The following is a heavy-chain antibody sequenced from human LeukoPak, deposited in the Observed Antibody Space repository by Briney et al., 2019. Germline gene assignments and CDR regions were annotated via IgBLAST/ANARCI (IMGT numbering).Heavy chain of an antibody. D-gene: IGHD7-27*01. CDR3: ARGSSWGFGPREFDY. CDR1: GFTFSRFW. J-gene: IGHJ4*02. V-gene: IGHV3-7*05. Sequence: PGGSLRLSCAASGFTFSRFWMNWVRQAPGRGLEWVANIDQSGGRNNYVDSVKGRFTISRDNAKNSLFLEMSSLRADDTAVYYCARGSSWGFGPREFDYWGQGTLLTVSS. CDR2: IDQSGGRN.